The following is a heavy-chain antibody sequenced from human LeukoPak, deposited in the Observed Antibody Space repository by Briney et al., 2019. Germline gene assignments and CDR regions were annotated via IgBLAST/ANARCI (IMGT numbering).Heavy chain of an antibody. V-gene: IGHV3-49*05. CDR1: GFTFGDYA. D-gene: IGHD3-22*01. J-gene: IGHJ4*02. CDR2: IRSKAYGGTT. Sequence: KTGRSLRLSCTASGFTFGDYAMSWFRQAPGKELEWVGFIRSKAYGGTTEYAASVKGRFTISRDDSKSIAYLQMNSLKTEDTAVYYCTRAEPSGYYYDSSGYATFDYWGQGTLVTVSS. CDR3: TRAEPSGYYYDSSGYATFDY.